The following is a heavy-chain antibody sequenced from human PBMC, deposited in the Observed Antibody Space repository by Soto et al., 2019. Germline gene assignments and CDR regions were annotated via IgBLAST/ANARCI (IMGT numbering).Heavy chain of an antibody. CDR2: IYWNDDK. J-gene: IGHJ4*02. Sequence: GSGPTLVNPTQTLTLTCTFSGFSLSTSGVGVGWIRQPPGKALELLALIYWNDDKRYSPSLKSRLNITKDTSKNQVVLTMTNLDPLDTATYYCAHSKVADYGDYDYFDYWGQGTLVNVSS. D-gene: IGHD4-17*01. CDR1: GFSLSTSGVG. V-gene: IGHV2-5*01. CDR3: AHSKVADYGDYDYFDY.